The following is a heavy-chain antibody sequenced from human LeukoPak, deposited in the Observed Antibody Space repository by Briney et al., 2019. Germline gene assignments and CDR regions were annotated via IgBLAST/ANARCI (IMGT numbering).Heavy chain of an antibody. CDR3: ARDGGSSYEDWFDP. D-gene: IGHD1-26*01. CDR2: ISAYSGNT. J-gene: IGHJ5*02. Sequence: ASVKVSCKASGYTFTSYGISWVRQAPGQGLEWMGWISAYSGNTNYAQKLQGRVTMTTDTSTSTVYMELTSLRSDDTAVYYCARDGGSSYEDWFDPWGQGTLVTVSS. V-gene: IGHV1-18*01. CDR1: GYTFTSYG.